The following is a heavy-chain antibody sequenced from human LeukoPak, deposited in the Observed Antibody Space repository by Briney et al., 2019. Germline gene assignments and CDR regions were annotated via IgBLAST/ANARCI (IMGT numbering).Heavy chain of an antibody. D-gene: IGHD1-26*01. J-gene: IGHJ4*02. V-gene: IGHV3-30*18. Sequence: PGGSLRLSCAASGFTFSSYDMHWVRQAPGKGLEWVAVISYDGSNKYYADSVKGRFTISRDNSKITLYLQVNSLRAEDTAMYYCAKPEFSDSGSYYFDYWGQGTLVTVSS. CDR3: AKPEFSDSGSYYFDY. CDR2: ISYDGSNK. CDR1: GFTFSSYD.